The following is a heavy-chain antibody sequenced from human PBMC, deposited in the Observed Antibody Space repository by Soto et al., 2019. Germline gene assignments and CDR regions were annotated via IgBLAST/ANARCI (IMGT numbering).Heavy chain of an antibody. CDR1: RYSFSSHW. CDR3: AREAATYSSSSLDTWFDP. Sequence: EVQLAQSGAEVKKPGESLRISCTGSRYSFSSHWISWVRQMPGKGLGWMGRIDPSDSYTNYSPSFQGHVTISADKSIYTTYLQWISLKASDTASYYCAREAATYSSSSLDTWFDPWGQGTLVTVSS. V-gene: IGHV5-10-1*03. D-gene: IGHD6-6*01. CDR2: IDPSDSYT. J-gene: IGHJ5*02.